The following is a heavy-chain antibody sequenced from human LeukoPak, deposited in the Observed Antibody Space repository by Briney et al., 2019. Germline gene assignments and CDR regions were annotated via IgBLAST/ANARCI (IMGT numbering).Heavy chain of an antibody. CDR2: MNQDGSEK. V-gene: IGHV3-7*01. CDR1: GFTFSSYA. D-gene: IGHD3-16*01. Sequence: GGSLRLSCAASGFTFSSYAMSWVRQAPGKGLEWVANMNQDGSEKDYVDSVKGRFTISRDNARNSLYLQMGSLRAEDTAVYYCATYTHWVAGDVWGQGTTVTVSS. J-gene: IGHJ6*02. CDR3: ATYTHWVAGDV.